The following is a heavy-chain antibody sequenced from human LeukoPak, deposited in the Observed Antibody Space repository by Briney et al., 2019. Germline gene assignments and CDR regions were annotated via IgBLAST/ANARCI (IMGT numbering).Heavy chain of an antibody. D-gene: IGHD3-16*02. CDR1: GFTFSSYS. Sequence: GGSLRLSCAASGFTFSSYSMNWVRQTPGKGLEWVSYISSSSSTIYYADSVKGRFTISRDNAKNSLYLQMNSLRAEDTAVYYCARDRVFGGVIVKFDYWGQGTLVTVSS. CDR3: ARDRVFGGVIVKFDY. CDR2: ISSSSSTI. J-gene: IGHJ4*02. V-gene: IGHV3-48*01.